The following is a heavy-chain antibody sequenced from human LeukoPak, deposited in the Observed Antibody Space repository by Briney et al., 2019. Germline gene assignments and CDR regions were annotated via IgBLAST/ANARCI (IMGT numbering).Heavy chain of an antibody. J-gene: IGHJ4*02. CDR3: ARHSDTSSYFDY. Sequence: SETLSLTCTVSGGSISSSSYYWGWLRQPPGKGLEWIGSIYYSGSTYCNPSLKSRVTISVDTSKNQFSLKLSSVTAADTAVYYCARHSDTSSYFDYWGQGTLVTVSS. CDR2: IYYSGST. CDR1: GGSISSSSYY. D-gene: IGHD3-16*01. V-gene: IGHV4-39*01.